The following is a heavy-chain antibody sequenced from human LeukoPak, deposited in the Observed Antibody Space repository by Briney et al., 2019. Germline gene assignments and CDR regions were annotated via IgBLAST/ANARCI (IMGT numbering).Heavy chain of an antibody. CDR2: IGGSHT. V-gene: IGHV3-23*01. CDR1: GFTLSKYA. CDR3: VKRVDGSGSYYIDY. D-gene: IGHD3-10*01. Sequence: PGGSLRLSCAASGFTLSKYAMTWVRQAPGKGLEWVSAIGGSHTFYADSVKGRFTISRDDSKNTLYLQMNSLRAEDTAIYYCVKRVDGSGSYYIDYWGHGILVTVSS. J-gene: IGHJ4*01.